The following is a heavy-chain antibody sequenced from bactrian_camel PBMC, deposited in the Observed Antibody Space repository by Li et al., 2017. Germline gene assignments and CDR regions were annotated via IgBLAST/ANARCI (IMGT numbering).Heavy chain of an antibody. V-gene: IGHV3S55*01. CDR2: IHSNGDT. CDR1: GYIFATCG. J-gene: IGHJ6*01. Sequence: HVQLVESGGGSVQAGDSLKLFCAPVGYIFATCGMGWFRQAPGKEREGVAAIHSNGDTSYSDSVKGRFTVSRDDAKNTIYLQMNSLKHEDTGTYFCAAAPPFSASWKYCSDGYLGYWGQGTQVTVS. CDR3: AAAPPFSASWKYCSDGYLGY. D-gene: IGHD3*01.